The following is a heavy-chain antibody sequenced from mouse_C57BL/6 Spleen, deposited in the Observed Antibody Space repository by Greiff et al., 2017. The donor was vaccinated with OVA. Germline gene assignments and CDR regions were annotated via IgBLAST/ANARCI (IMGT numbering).Heavy chain of an antibody. CDR2: IYPGDGDT. D-gene: IGHD2-4*01. Sequence: QVQLQQSGAELVKPGASVKISCKASGYAFSSYWMNWVKQRPGKGLEWIGQIYPGDGDTNYNGKFKGKATLTADKSSSTAYMQLSSLTSEDSAVYFCARRDDYGYAMDYWGQGTTLTVSS. V-gene: IGHV1-80*01. CDR1: GYAFSSYW. CDR3: ARRDDYGYAMDY. J-gene: IGHJ2*01.